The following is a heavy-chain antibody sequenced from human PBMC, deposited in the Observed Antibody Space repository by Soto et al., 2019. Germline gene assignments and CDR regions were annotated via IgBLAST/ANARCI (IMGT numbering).Heavy chain of an antibody. CDR2: IIPILGIA. Sequence: ASVKVSCKASGGTFSSYTISWVRQAPGQGLEWMGRIIPILGIANYAQKFQGRVTITADKSTSIAYMELSSLRSEDTAVYYCARDRVLDFWSGYYSADYYYYMDVWGKGTTVTVSS. D-gene: IGHD3-3*01. V-gene: IGHV1-69*04. CDR1: GGTFSSYT. J-gene: IGHJ6*03. CDR3: ARDRVLDFWSGYYSADYYYYMDV.